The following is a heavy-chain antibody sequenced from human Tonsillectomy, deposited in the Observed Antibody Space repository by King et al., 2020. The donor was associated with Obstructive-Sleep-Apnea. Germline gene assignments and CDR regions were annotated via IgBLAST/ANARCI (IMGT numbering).Heavy chain of an antibody. CDR3: ATGGGVLRFDP. J-gene: IGHJ5*02. CDR2: IKSKTDGDTL. Sequence: VQLVESGGGLVKPGGSLRLSCAASGLTFSIAWMSWVRQAPGKGLEWVGRIKSKTDGDTLDYAAPVKGRFSISRDDSKNTVYLQMDSLEIEDTAVYYCATGGGVLRFDPWGQGTLVTVSS. CDR1: GLTFSIAW. D-gene: IGHD4/OR15-4a*01. V-gene: IGHV3-15*01.